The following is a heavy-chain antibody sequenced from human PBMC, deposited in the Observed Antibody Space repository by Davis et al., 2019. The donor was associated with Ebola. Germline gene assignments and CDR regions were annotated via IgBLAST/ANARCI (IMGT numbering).Heavy chain of an antibody. J-gene: IGHJ6*02. CDR2: IIPIFGTA. V-gene: IGHV1-69*06. CDR3: ARDRFFYDSGDYYYYGMDV. D-gene: IGHD5/OR15-5a*01. Sequence: AASVKVSCKASGGTFSSYAISWVRQAPGQGLEWMGGIIPIFGTANYAQKFQGRVTITADKSTSTAYMELSSLRSEDTAVYYCARDRFFYDSGDYYYYGMDVWGQGTTVTVSS. CDR1: GGTFSSYA.